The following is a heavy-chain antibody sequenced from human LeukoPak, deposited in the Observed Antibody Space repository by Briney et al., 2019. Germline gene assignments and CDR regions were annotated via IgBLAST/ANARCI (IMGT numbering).Heavy chain of an antibody. CDR3: ARNRIAAAGLPFHYFDY. J-gene: IGHJ4*02. Sequence: SVKVSCKASGGTFSNYAVSWVRQAPGQGLEWMGGIIPIFGTANYAQKFQGRVTITADESTSTAYMELSSLRSEDTAVYYCARNRIAAAGLPFHYFDYWGQGTLVTVSS. CDR1: GGTFSNYA. V-gene: IGHV1-69*13. D-gene: IGHD6-13*01. CDR2: IIPIFGTA.